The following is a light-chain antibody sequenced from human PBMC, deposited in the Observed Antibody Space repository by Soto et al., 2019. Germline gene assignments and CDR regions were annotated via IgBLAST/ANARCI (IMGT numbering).Light chain of an antibody. CDR1: QSISRY. Sequence: IQMTQSPSSLSASVGDRVTITCRASQSISRYLNWYQQKPGKAPKLLIYAASSLQSGVPSRFSGSGSGTDFTLTIASLQPEDFATYYCQHSSSTPPEYTFGQGTNLEIK. J-gene: IGKJ2*01. CDR2: AAS. CDR3: QHSSSTPPEYT. V-gene: IGKV1-39*01.